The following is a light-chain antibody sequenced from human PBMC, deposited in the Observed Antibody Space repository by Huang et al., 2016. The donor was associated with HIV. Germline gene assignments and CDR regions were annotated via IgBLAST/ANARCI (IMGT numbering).Light chain of an antibody. V-gene: IGKV1-27*01. CDR1: QGISNS. CDR3: QTYDSAPLT. J-gene: IGKJ4*01. Sequence: DIQMTQSPSSLSASVGDRVTITCRASQGISNSLAWYQQKPGKVPRLLIYAASTLQSGVPSRFSGSRAGRDFSLTIGSLQPEDVATYYCQTYDSAPLTFGGGTKVEI. CDR2: AAS.